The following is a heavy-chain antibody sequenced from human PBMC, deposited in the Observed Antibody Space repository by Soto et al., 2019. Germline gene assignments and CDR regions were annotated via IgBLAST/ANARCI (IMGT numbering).Heavy chain of an antibody. V-gene: IGHV3-33*01. J-gene: IGHJ4*02. CDR1: GFTFSTYG. CDR3: ARWKAGSPRFFDF. CDR2: IWSDGNNK. Sequence: GGSLRLSCAASGFTFSTYGMHWVRQAPGKGLEWVALIWSDGNNKYYSDSVKGRFTISRDNSENTLYLQMNSLRAEDTAVYYCARWKAGSPRFFDFWGQGTLVTVSS. D-gene: IGHD1-1*01.